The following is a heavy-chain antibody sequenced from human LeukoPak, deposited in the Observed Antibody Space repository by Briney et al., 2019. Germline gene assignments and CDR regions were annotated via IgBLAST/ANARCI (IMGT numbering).Heavy chain of an antibody. D-gene: IGHD3-10*01. CDR2: INSDGSTT. J-gene: IGHJ4*02. V-gene: IGHV3-74*01. CDR3: ARGPYSGSATYYNDY. CDR1: GFTLSSYW. Sequence: GGSLRLSCAASGFTLSSYWMNWLRQGPGKGLVLVSRINSDGSTTSYADSVKGRFTISRDNARNTLYLQMNSLRAEDTAVYYCARGPYSGSATYYNDYWGQGTLVTVSS.